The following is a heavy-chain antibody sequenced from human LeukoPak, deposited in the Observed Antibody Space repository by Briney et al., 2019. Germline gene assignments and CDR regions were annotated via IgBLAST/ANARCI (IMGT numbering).Heavy chain of an antibody. CDR3: ARSDWSGGVGELDP. V-gene: IGHV7-4-1*02. CDR2: INTNTGNP. J-gene: IGHJ5*02. D-gene: IGHD3-16*01. CDR1: GGTFSSYA. Sequence: ASVKVSCKASGGTFSSYAMNWVRQAPGQGLEWMGWINTNTGNPTYAQGFTGRFVFSLDTSVSTAYLQISSLKAEDTAVYYCARSDWSGGVGELDPWGQGTLVTVSS.